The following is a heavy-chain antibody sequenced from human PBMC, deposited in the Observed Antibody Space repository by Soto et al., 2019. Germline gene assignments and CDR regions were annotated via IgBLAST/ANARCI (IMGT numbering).Heavy chain of an antibody. CDR3: ARAGCSGGSCYAPYYYYMDV. V-gene: IGHV3-13*01. J-gene: IGHJ6*03. Sequence: GGSLRLSCAASGFTFSSYDMHWVRQATGKGLEWVSAIGTAGDTYYPGSVKGRFTISRENAKNSLYLQMNSLRAGDTAVYYCARAGCSGGSCYAPYYYYMDVWGKGTTVTVSS. CDR1: GFTFSSYD. D-gene: IGHD2-15*01. CDR2: IGTAGDT.